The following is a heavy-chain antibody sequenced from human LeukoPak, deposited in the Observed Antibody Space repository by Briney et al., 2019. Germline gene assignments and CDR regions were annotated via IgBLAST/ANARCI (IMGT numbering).Heavy chain of an antibody. Sequence: GGSLRLSCTTSGFIFSTYWMSWVRQAPGKGLEWVANIKQDGSEKYYVDSVKGRFTISRDNSKNTLYLQMNSLRAEDTAVYYCAKTYGDYAFSYYMDVWGKGTTVTVSS. J-gene: IGHJ6*03. CDR3: AKTYGDYAFSYYMDV. D-gene: IGHD4-17*01. CDR2: IKQDGSEK. V-gene: IGHV3-7*01. CDR1: GFIFSTYW.